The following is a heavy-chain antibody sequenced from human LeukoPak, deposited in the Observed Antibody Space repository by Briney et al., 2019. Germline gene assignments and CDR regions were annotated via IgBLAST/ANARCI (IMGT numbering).Heavy chain of an antibody. V-gene: IGHV3-30*18. CDR3: AKDQGQIQLWLNFDY. CDR1: GFTFSSYG. J-gene: IGHJ4*02. Sequence: GRSLRLSCAASGFTFSSYGMHWVRQAPGKGLEWVAVISYDGSNKYYADSVKGRLTISRDNSKNTLYLQMNSLRAEDTAVYYCAKDQGQIQLWLNFDYWGQGTLVTVSS. D-gene: IGHD5-18*01. CDR2: ISYDGSNK.